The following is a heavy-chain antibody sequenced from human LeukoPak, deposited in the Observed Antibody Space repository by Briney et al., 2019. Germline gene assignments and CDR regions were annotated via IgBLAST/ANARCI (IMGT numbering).Heavy chain of an antibody. CDR2: LSGSGGTT. J-gene: IGHJ4*02. CDR1: GFTFDDYA. D-gene: IGHD1-1*01. V-gene: IGHV3-23*01. Sequence: GRSLRLSCAASGFTFDDYAMHWVRQAPGKGLEWVASLSGSGGTTYYADSVRGRFTISRDNAKNTLYLQMNGLRAEDTAVYYCADGGDWKTRYFDHWGRGTLVTVSS. CDR3: ADGGDWKTRYFDH.